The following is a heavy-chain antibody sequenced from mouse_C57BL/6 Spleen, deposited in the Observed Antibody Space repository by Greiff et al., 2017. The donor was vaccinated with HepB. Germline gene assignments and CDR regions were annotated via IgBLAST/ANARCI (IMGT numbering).Heavy chain of an antibody. CDR3: AREGIYEGAMDY. CDR2: ISYDGSN. V-gene: IGHV3-6*01. D-gene: IGHD1-1*01. Sequence: VQLKESGPGLVKPSQSLSLTCSVTGYSITSGYYWNWIRQFPGNKLEWMGYISYDGSNNYNPSLKNRISITRDTSKNQFFLKLNSVTTEDTATYYCAREGIYEGAMDYWGQGTSVTVSS. J-gene: IGHJ4*01. CDR1: GYSITSGYY.